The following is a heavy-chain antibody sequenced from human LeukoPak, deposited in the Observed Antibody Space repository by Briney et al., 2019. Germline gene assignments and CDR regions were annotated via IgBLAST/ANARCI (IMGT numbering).Heavy chain of an antibody. CDR3: ARDNSRSSLYYYYYMDV. J-gene: IGHJ6*03. V-gene: IGHV3-21*01. CDR2: ISTSSSYI. Sequence: ETLSLTCSVSGGSVSGTNYYWAWIRQPPEKGLEWVSSISTSSSYIYYADSVKGRFTISRDNSKNTLYLQMNSLRSEDTAVYYCARDNSRSSLYYYYYMDVWGKGTTVTVS. CDR1: GGSVSGTNYY. D-gene: IGHD6-6*01.